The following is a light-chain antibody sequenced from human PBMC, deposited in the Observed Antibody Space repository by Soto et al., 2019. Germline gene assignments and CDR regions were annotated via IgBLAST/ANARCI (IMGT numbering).Light chain of an antibody. J-gene: IGLJ2*01. CDR2: DVG. CDR1: SSDVGGYNY. V-gene: IGLV2-14*01. CDR3: SSYTSSSTR. Sequence: QSVLTQPASVSGSPGQSITISCTGTSSDVGGYNYVSWYQQHPGKAPKLMIYDVGNRPSGVSNRFSGSKSGNTASLTISGLQAEDEADYYCSSYTSSSTRFGGGTQLTVL.